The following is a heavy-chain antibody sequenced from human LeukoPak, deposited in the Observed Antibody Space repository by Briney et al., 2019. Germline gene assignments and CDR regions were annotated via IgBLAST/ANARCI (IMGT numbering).Heavy chain of an antibody. CDR1: GGSISTYS. CDR3: ARGLFWFGEAFYMDV. D-gene: IGHD3-10*01. Sequence: SETLSLTCTVSGGSISTYSWSWIRQPAGKGLEWIGRIYASGSSNFNPSLKSRVTMSVDTSKNQFSLKLNSVTAADTAVYYCARGLFWFGEAFYMDVWGKGTTVTISS. CDR2: IYASGSS. J-gene: IGHJ6*03. V-gene: IGHV4-4*07.